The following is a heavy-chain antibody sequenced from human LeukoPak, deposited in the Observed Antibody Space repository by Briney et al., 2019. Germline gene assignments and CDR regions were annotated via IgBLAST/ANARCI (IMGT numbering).Heavy chain of an antibody. CDR1: GFSFSHFA. CDR2: VWSDGSNE. CDR3: AKPTQEFYFFDD. V-gene: IGHV3-33*06. Sequence: GGSLRLSRAASGFSFSHFAMHWVRQAPGKGLEWVAVVWSDGSNEYFADSVKGRFSISRDNSRNTVCLHMSGLRVEDTAVYYCAKPTQEFYFFDDWGQGTLVTVS. D-gene: IGHD2/OR15-2a*01. J-gene: IGHJ4*02.